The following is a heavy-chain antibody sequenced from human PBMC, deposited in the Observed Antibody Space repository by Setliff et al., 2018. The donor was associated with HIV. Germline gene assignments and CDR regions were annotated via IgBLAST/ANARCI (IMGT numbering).Heavy chain of an antibody. D-gene: IGHD6-13*01. CDR2: FDPEDGET. CDR3: ATDPGYSSTWYSESFQH. V-gene: IGHV1-24*01. J-gene: IGHJ1*01. Sequence: AASVKASCKISGYTLTELSIHWVRQAPGKGLEWMANFDPEDGETFYAQKFQGRLTMTEDTSTDTAYMELSSLRSDDTAMHYCATDPGYSSTWYSESFQHWGQGTVVTVSS. CDR1: GYTLTELS.